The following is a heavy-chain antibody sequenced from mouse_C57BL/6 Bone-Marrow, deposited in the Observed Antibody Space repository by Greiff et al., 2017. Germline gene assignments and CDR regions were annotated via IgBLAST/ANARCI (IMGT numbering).Heavy chain of an antibody. D-gene: IGHD1-1*01. CDR3: ERSRDPVEYFDY. Sequence: QVQLQQSGPELVKPGASVKISCKASGYAFSSSWMNWVKQRPGKGLEWIGRIYPGDGDTNYNGKFKGKATLTADKSSSTAYMQLSSLTSEDSAVDFFERSRDPVEYFDYWGQGTTLTVSS. CDR1: GYAFSSSW. CDR2: IYPGDGDT. V-gene: IGHV1-82*01. J-gene: IGHJ2*01.